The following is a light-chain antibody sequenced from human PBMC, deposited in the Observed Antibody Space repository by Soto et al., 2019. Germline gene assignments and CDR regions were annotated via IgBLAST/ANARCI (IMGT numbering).Light chain of an antibody. CDR2: GAS. CDR1: QSVSSK. V-gene: IGKV3-15*01. J-gene: IGKJ2*01. CDR3: QQYNNWPVYT. Sequence: EIVMTQSPATLSVSPGERATLSCRASQSVSSKLAWYQQKPGQAPRLLIYGASTRATGIPARFSGSGSGTEFTLTISSLQSEDFAVYYCQQYNNWPVYTFGQGTKLEI.